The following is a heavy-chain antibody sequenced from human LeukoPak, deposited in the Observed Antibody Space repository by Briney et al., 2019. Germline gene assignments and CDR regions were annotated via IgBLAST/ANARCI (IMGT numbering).Heavy chain of an antibody. CDR3: AREGVGANVFDY. Sequence: SETLSLTCTVSGGSISSSSYQWGWIRQPPGKGLEWIGTIDYGGSTNYNPSLKSRVTISVDTSKNQFSPKLSSVTAADTAVYYCAREGVGANVFDYWGQGTLVTVSS. CDR2: IDYGGST. D-gene: IGHD1-26*01. V-gene: IGHV4-39*07. CDR1: GGSISSSSYQ. J-gene: IGHJ4*02.